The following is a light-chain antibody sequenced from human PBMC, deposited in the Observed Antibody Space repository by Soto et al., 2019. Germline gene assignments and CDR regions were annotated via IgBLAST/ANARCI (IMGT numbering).Light chain of an antibody. Sequence: EIVLTQSPGTLSLSPGERATLSSGASQSVATNYLAWYQQKPVQAPRLLIYGASSRATGIPDRFSGSGSGTDFTLTISRLEPEDFAVYYCQQYASSPLTFGGGTKVEIK. CDR3: QQYASSPLT. V-gene: IGKV3-20*01. CDR1: QSVATNY. J-gene: IGKJ4*01. CDR2: GAS.